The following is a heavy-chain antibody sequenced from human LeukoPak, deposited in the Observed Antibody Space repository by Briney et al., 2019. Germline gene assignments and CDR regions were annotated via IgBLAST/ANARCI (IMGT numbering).Heavy chain of an antibody. Sequence: GASVKVSCKASGYTFTSYAMHWVRQAPGQRIEWMGWMNAGNGNTKYSQEFQGRVPITTDTSASTAYMELSSLRSEDMAVYYCASAPDTAMVTLRYWGQGTLVTVSS. J-gene: IGHJ4*02. CDR3: ASAPDTAMVTLRY. CDR1: GYTFTSYA. V-gene: IGHV1-3*03. D-gene: IGHD5-18*01. CDR2: MNAGNGNT.